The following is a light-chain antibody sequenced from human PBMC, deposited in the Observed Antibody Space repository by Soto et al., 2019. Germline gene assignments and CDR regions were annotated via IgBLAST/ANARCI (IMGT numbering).Light chain of an antibody. CDR3: QQYNSYSWT. Sequence: EVVLTQSPATLSLSPGERATLSCRASESVNNYLAWYQQKPGQAPRLLIYDASNRATGIPARFSGSGSGTDFTLTISSLEPEDFATYYCQQYNSYSWTFGQGTKVEIK. V-gene: IGKV3-11*01. CDR2: DAS. CDR1: ESVNNY. J-gene: IGKJ1*01.